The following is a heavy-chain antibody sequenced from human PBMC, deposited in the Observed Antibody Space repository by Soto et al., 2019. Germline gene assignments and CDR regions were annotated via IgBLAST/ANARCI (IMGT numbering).Heavy chain of an antibody. CDR3: ARGRYCLTGRCFPNWFDS. CDR1: GDSISNLDYF. V-gene: IGHV4-30-4*01. D-gene: IGHD7-27*01. Sequence: SETLSLTCSVSGDSISNLDYFWAWIRQPPGQALEYIGYIYKSATTYYNPSFESRVAISVDTSKSQFSLNVTSVTAADTAVYFCARGRYCLTGRCFPNWFDSWGQGALVTGSS. CDR2: IYKSATT. J-gene: IGHJ5*01.